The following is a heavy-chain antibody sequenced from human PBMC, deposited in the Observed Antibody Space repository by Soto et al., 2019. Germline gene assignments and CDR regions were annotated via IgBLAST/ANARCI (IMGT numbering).Heavy chain of an antibody. V-gene: IGHV4-59*08. CDR3: GRGDILTGYYIQGWFEP. CDR1: GGSISSYY. J-gene: IGHJ5*02. CDR2: IYYSGST. Sequence: PSETLSLTCTVSGGSISSYYWSWIRQPPGKGLEWIGYIYYSGSTNYNPSLKSRVTISVDTSKNQFSLKLSSVTAADTAVYYCGRGDILTGYYIQGWFEPWGQGTLVTVSS. D-gene: IGHD3-9*01.